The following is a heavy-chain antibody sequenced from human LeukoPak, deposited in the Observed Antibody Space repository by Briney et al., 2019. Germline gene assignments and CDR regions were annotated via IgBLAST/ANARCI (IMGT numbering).Heavy chain of an antibody. Sequence: GESLKISCKGSGYSFTTYWIAWVRQMPGKGLEWMGIIYSGDSDTRYSPSFQGQVTMSADKSITTAYLQWSSLKASDTAMYYCARQEYSSSSPEYWGQGTLVTVSS. CDR3: ARQEYSSSSPEY. CDR1: GYSFTTYW. CDR2: IYSGDSDT. D-gene: IGHD6-6*01. J-gene: IGHJ4*02. V-gene: IGHV5-51*01.